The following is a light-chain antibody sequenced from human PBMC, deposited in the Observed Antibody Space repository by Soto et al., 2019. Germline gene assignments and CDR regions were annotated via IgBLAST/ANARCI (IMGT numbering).Light chain of an antibody. V-gene: IGKV1-5*03. CDR3: QQYNTYSWT. J-gene: IGKJ1*01. CDR2: KAS. CDR1: QTISSR. Sequence: DIKLTQSPYTLSGSVGERVTLTCLARQTISSRLRWNQLKPGKAPKLLIYKASTLKSGVPSRFSGSGSGTEFTLTISSLQPDDFATYYCQQYNTYSWTFGQGTKVDIK.